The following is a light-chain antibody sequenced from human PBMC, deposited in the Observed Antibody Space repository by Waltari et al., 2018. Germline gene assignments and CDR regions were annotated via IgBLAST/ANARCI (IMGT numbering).Light chain of an antibody. CDR1: SSDVGDHNY. CDR2: DVI. CDR3: RAYTGGVV. V-gene: IGLV2-14*03. J-gene: IGLJ2*01. Sequence: QSALTQIASVAGSPGQSITISCTGTSSDVGDHNYVSWYQQHPGKLPKLLIYDVISQPSGVSTRFSVSQSGNTASLTISGLQAEDEADYYCRAYTGGVVVGGGTQLTVL.